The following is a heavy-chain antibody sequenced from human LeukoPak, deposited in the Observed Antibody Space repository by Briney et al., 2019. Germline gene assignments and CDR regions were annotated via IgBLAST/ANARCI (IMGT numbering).Heavy chain of an antibody. D-gene: IGHD3-22*01. CDR2: ISSSSSYI. J-gene: IGHJ4*02. V-gene: IGHV3-21*01. CDR1: GFTFSSYS. Sequence: GGSLRLSCAASGFTFSSYSMNWVRQAPGKGLKWVSSISSSSSYIYYADSVKGRFTISRDNAKNSLYLQMNSLRAEDTAVYYCASEPDYYDSSGYLDYWGQGTLVTVSS. CDR3: ASEPDYYDSSGYLDY.